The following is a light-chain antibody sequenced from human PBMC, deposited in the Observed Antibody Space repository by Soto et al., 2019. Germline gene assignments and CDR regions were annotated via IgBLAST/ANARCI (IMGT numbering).Light chain of an antibody. CDR1: QSLLHSNGYNY. J-gene: IGKJ2*01. Sequence: DIVMTQSPLSLPVTPGEPASISCRSSQSLLHSNGYNYLDWYLQKPGQSPQLLIYLGSNRASGVPDRFSGSGPGTDFTPKISRVEAEDVGVYYCRQALQTPYTFGQGTKLEIK. CDR2: LGS. CDR3: RQALQTPYT. V-gene: IGKV2-28*01.